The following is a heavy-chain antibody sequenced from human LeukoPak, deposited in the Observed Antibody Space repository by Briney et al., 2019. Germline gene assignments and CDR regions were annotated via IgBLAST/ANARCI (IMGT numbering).Heavy chain of an antibody. CDR1: GLTFSGYW. CDR3: AKVSKQWQYYFDY. Sequence: GGSLRLSCAVTGLTFSGYWVTWVRQAPGKGLEWVSAISGSGGSTYYADSVKGRFTISRDNSKNTLYLQMNSLRAEDTAVYYCAKVSKQWQYYFDYWGQGTLVTVSS. CDR2: ISGSGGST. V-gene: IGHV3-23*01. J-gene: IGHJ4*02. D-gene: IGHD6-19*01.